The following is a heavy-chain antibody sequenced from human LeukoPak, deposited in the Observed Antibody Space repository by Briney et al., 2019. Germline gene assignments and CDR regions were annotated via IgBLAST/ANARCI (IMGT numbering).Heavy chain of an antibody. V-gene: IGHV4-59*08. CDR1: GGSISSYY. CDR3: ARLSYSSSWYQTLYYFDY. CDR2: IYYSGST. Sequence: SETLSLTCTVSGGSISSYYWSWIWQPPGKGLEWIGYIYYSGSTNYNPSLKSRVTISVDTSKNQFSLKLSSVTAADTAVYYCARLSYSSSWYQTLYYFDYWGQGTLVTVSS. D-gene: IGHD6-13*01. J-gene: IGHJ4*02.